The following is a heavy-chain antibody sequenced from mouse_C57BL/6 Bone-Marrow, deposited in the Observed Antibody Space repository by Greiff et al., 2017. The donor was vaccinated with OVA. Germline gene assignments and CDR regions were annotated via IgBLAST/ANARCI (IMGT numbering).Heavy chain of an antibody. V-gene: IGHV1-9*01. J-gene: IGHJ3*01. CDR1: GYTFTGYW. CDR2: ILPGSGST. Sequence: VQLQQSGAELMKPGASVKLSCKATGYTFTGYWIEWVKQRPGHGLEWIGEILPGSGSTNYNEKFKGKATFTAVTASNTAYMRLSILTTEDSAIYYCARSGYYGSRGTWCAYWGQGTLVTVSA. CDR3: ARSGYYGSRGTWCAY. D-gene: IGHD1-1*01.